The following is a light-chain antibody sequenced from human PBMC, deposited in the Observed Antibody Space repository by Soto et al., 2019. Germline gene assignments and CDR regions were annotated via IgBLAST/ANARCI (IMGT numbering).Light chain of an antibody. CDR3: QVWDSSSDLVV. CDR2: YDS. J-gene: IGLJ2*01. V-gene: IGLV3-21*04. CDR1: NIGSKS. Sequence: SYVLTQPPSVSVAPGKTARITCGGNNIGSKSVHWYQQTPGQAPVLVIYYDSDRPSGIPERFSGSNSGNTATLTISRLEAGDEADYYCQVWDSSSDLVVFGGGTKLTVL.